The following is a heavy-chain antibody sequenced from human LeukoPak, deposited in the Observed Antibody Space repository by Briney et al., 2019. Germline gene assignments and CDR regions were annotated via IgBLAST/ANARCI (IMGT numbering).Heavy chain of an antibody. V-gene: IGHV3-23*01. CDR3: AKDRELRYFDWLPMFDY. CDR2: ISGSGGST. J-gene: IGHJ4*02. D-gene: IGHD3-9*01. CDR1: GFTFSSYA. Sequence: GGSLRLSCAASGFTFSSYAMSWVRQAPGKGLEWVSAISGSGGSTYYADSVKGRFTISRDNSKNTLYLQMNSLRAEDTAVYYCAKDRELRYFDWLPMFDYWGQGALVTVSS.